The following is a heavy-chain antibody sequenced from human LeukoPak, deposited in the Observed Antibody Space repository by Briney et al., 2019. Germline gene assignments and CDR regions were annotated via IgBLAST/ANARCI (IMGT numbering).Heavy chain of an antibody. J-gene: IGHJ6*03. D-gene: IGHD3-3*01. V-gene: IGHV4-59*01. CDR2: IYYSGST. Sequence: SETLSLTCTVSGGSISSYYWSWIRQPPGKGLEWIGYIYYSGSTNYNPSLKSRVTISVDTSKNQFSLKLSSVTAADTAVYYCARVGFEVASVYDFWRAPDMDVWGKGTTVTVSS. CDR3: ARVGFEVASVYDFWRAPDMDV. CDR1: GGSISSYY.